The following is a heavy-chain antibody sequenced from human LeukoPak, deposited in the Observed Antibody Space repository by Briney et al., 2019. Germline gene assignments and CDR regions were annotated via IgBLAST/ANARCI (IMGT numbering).Heavy chain of an antibody. J-gene: IGHJ4*02. Sequence: GGSLRLSCTASGFTFGDYAMSWVRKAPGKGLEWVGFIRSKAYGGTTEYAASVKGRFTISRDDSKSIAYLQMNSLKTEDTAVYYCTRDLQQLVFDYWGQGTLVTVSS. CDR1: GFTFGDYA. D-gene: IGHD6-13*01. CDR2: IRSKAYGGTT. V-gene: IGHV3-49*04. CDR3: TRDLQQLVFDY.